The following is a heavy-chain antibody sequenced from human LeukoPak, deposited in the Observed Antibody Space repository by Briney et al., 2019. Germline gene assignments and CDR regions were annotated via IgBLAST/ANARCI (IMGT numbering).Heavy chain of an antibody. CDR2: IYPRDGST. V-gene: IGHV1-46*01. Sequence: ASVKVSCKASGYTFTNNYLHWVRQAPGQGLEWMGMIYPRDGSTSYAPNFQGRVTVTRDTSTTTVHMELRGLRSEDTAVYYCARDQEGFDYWGQGTVVTVSS. CDR3: ARDQEGFDY. CDR1: GYTFTNNY. J-gene: IGHJ4*02.